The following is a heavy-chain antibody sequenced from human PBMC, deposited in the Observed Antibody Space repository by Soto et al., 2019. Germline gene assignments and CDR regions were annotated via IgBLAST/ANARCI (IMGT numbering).Heavy chain of an antibody. V-gene: IGHV2-5*02. CDR3: ADKAGYFDY. CDR2: IYWDDDE. Sequence: QITLKESGPTLVKPTQTLTLTCTFSGFSLSTSGVGVGWVRQPPGKDLEWLALIYWDDDERYNPSLKSRLSITEDTSKNQVVLTMTNMDPVDTVTYYCADKAGYFDYWGQGILVTVSS. CDR1: GFSLSTSGVG. J-gene: IGHJ4*02.